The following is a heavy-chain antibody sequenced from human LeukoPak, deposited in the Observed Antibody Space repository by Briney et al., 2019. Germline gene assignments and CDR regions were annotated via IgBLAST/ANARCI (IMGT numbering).Heavy chain of an antibody. CDR1: GDSVSSNSAA. D-gene: IGHD3-10*01. Sequence: SQTLSLTCAISGDSVSSNSAAWNWIRQSPSRGLEWLGRTYYRSKWYNDYAVSVKSRITINPDTSKNQFSLQLNSVTPEDTAVYYCARDLVYYYGSGSNYYYYGMDVWGQGTTVTVSS. J-gene: IGHJ6*02. V-gene: IGHV6-1*01. CDR2: TYYRSKWYN. CDR3: ARDLVYYYGSGSNYYYYGMDV.